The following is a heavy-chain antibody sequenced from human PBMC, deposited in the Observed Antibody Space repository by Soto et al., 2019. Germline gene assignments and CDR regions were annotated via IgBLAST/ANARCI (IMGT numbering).Heavy chain of an antibody. V-gene: IGHV4-31*03. CDR1: GGSISSGGYF. D-gene: IGHD3-22*01. Sequence: QVQLQESGPGLVKPSQTLSLTCTVSGGSISSGGYFWSWIRQHPGKGLEWIGYIYSSGSTYYSPSLQSRFTISVDTSTNQLSLKLSSVTAADTAVYYCARGGNLNPSGSYSFDYWGQGTLVTVSS. CDR2: IYSSGST. CDR3: ARGGNLNPSGSYSFDY. J-gene: IGHJ4*02.